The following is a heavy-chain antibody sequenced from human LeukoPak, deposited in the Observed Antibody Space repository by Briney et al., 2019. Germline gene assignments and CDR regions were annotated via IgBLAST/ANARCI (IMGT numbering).Heavy chain of an antibody. Sequence: PGRSLRLSCAASGFMFDDYAMHWVRQDPRKGLVWVSRINGDGRNINYADSVRGRFTISRDNAKNTLYLQMNTLRVEDTAVYYCTRDLMDYDVSTGLHHYYMDVWGQGTTVTVSS. CDR2: INGDGRNI. V-gene: IGHV3-74*01. CDR3: TRDLMDYDVSTGLHHYYMDV. D-gene: IGHD3-9*01. J-gene: IGHJ6*02. CDR1: GFMFDDYA.